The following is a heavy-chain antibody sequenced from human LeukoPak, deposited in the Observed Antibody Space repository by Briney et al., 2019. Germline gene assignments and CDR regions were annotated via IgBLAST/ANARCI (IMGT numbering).Heavy chain of an antibody. D-gene: IGHD3-22*01. Sequence: SVKVSCKASGGTFSSYAISWVRQAPGQGLEWMGGIIPIFGTANYAQKFQGRVTITADESTSTAYMELSSLRSGDTAVYYCARVGDSSGYYLDYWGQGTLVTVSS. CDR1: GGTFSSYA. V-gene: IGHV1-69*13. CDR3: ARVGDSSGYYLDY. J-gene: IGHJ4*02. CDR2: IIPIFGTA.